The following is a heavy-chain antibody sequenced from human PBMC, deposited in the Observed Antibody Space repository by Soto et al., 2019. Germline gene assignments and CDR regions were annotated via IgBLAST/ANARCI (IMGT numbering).Heavy chain of an antibody. Sequence: GGSLRLSCAASGFTFSNYAMTWVHQAPGKGLEWVSAISGSGGSTYYADSVKGRFTISRDNSKNTLYLQMNSLRADDTAVYYCAKDAYYYDRSGYFGYWGQGTLVTVSS. J-gene: IGHJ4*02. CDR1: GFTFSNYA. CDR3: AKDAYYYDRSGYFGY. V-gene: IGHV3-23*01. D-gene: IGHD3-22*01. CDR2: ISGSGGST.